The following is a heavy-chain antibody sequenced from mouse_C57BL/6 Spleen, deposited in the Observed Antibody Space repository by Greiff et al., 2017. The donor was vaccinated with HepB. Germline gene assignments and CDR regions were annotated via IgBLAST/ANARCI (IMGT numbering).Heavy chain of an antibody. Sequence: EVKLLESGGGLVQPKGSLKLSCAASGFSFNTYAMNWVRQAPGKGLEWVARIRSKSNNYATYYADSVKDRFTISSDDSESMLYLQMNSLKTEDTAMYYCVRGANWEGFAYWGQGTLVTVSA. CDR1: GFSFNTYA. D-gene: IGHD4-1*01. J-gene: IGHJ3*01. V-gene: IGHV10-1*01. CDR2: IRSKSNNYAT. CDR3: VRGANWEGFAY.